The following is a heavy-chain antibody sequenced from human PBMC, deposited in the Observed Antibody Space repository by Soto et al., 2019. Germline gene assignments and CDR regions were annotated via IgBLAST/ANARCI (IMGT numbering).Heavy chain of an antibody. CDR3: ARVQKVVITSAFDI. CDR1: GYTFTSYG. V-gene: IGHV1-18*01. J-gene: IGHJ3*02. Sequence: ASVKVSCKASGYTFTSYGISWVRQAPGQGLEWMGWISAYNGNTNYAQKLQGRVTMTTDTSTSTAYMELRCLRSDDTVVYYCARVQKVVITSAFDISGQGTMVTVS. CDR2: ISAYNGNT. D-gene: IGHD3-22*01.